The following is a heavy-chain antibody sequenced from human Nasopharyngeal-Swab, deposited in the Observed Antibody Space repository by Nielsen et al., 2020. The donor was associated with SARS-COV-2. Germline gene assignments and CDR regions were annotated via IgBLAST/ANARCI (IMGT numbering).Heavy chain of an antibody. D-gene: IGHD1-20*01. CDR2: INAGNGNT. CDR1: GYTFTSYA. J-gene: IGHJ5*02. V-gene: IGHV1-3*01. CDR3: ARALRDVTGPSGWFDP. Sequence: ASVKVSCKASGYTFTSYAMHWVRQAPGQRLEWMGWINAGNGNTNYSQKFQGRVTITRDTSASTAYMELSSLRSEDTAVYYCARALRDVTGPSGWFDPWGQGTLVTVSS.